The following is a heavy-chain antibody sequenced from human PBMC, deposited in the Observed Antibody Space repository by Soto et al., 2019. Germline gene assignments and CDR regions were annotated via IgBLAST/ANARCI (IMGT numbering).Heavy chain of an antibody. D-gene: IGHD3-22*01. J-gene: IGHJ6*02. CDR2: ISYGGGDK. CDR1: GFTFNSYA. V-gene: IGHV3-30-3*01. Sequence: GGSLRLSXAASGFTFNSYAMHWVRQAPGKGLEWVAVISYGGGDKYYADSVKGRFTISRDNSKNTLYLQMNSLRADGTAVYYCARDRLFDSNTYYYNYGMDVWGQGTTVTVSS. CDR3: ARDRLFDSNTYYYNYGMDV.